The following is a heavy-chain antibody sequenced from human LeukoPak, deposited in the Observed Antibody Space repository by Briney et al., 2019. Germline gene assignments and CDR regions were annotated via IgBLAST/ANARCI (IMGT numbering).Heavy chain of an antibody. J-gene: IGHJ6*03. Sequence: ASVRVSCKASGYTFTAYLMHWVRQAPGQGLEWMGWINPKTGGTNYAQKFQGRATLTRDTSISAAYMEVSRLRSDDTAVYYCARVPGRDYDFYYHMDVWGKGTTVTVSS. D-gene: IGHD1-14*01. V-gene: IGHV1-2*02. CDR2: INPKTGGT. CDR1: GYTFTAYL. CDR3: ARVPGRDYDFYYHMDV.